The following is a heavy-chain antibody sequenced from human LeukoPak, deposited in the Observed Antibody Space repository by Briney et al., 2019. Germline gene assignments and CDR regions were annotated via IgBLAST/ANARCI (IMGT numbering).Heavy chain of an antibody. CDR3: AKLGGYHYASGSPNWFDP. Sequence: GGSLRLSCAASGFTFSSYAMHWVRQAPGKGLEWVAVISYDGSNKYYADSVKGRFTISRDNSKNTLYLQMNSLRAEDTAVYYCAKLGGYHYASGSPNWFDPWGQGTLVTVSS. CDR1: GFTFSSYA. J-gene: IGHJ5*02. V-gene: IGHV3-30-3*01. D-gene: IGHD3-10*01. CDR2: ISYDGSNK.